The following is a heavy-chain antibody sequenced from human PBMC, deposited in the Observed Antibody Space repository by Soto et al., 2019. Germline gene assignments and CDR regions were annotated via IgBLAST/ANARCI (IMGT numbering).Heavy chain of an antibody. CDR1: GYTFTTYA. J-gene: IGHJ4*02. CDR3: ARVPPWGNSGSYYIQHYDS. V-gene: IGHV1-3*01. CDR2: INAGSGNT. Sequence: QVQLVQSGAEVKRPGASVKVSCKSSGYTFTTYAIHWVRQAPGQRLQWMGWINAGSGNTKYSQDFQGRVTFTQDTAATKSYMELSSPTSEDTAVYYCARVPPWGNSGSYYIQHYDSWGQGTLVTVSS. D-gene: IGHD3-10*01.